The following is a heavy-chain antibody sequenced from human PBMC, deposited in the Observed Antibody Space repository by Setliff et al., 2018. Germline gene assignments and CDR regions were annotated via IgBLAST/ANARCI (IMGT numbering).Heavy chain of an antibody. D-gene: IGHD2-8*02. CDR1: GFTFSSEY. V-gene: IGHV3-48*01. CDR2: ISSSSTSI. J-gene: IGHJ4*02. CDR3: AKSPVAYCSGAVCYPFDY. Sequence: GGSLRLSCAASGFTFSSEYMNWVRQAPGKGLEWVSYISSSSTSIYSDSVKDRFTISGDNSKNTLYLQMNSLRAEDTAVYFCAKSPVAYCSGAVCYPFDYWGQGTLVTVSS.